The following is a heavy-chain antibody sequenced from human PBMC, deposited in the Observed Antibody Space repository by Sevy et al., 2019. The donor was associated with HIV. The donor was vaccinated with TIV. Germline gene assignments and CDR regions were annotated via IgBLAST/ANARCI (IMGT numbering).Heavy chain of an antibody. Sequence: SETLSLTCTVSGGSISNSDSYWSWIRQPPGKGLEWIGYIHYSGGTYYNPFLKSRVAMSVDTSERQFSLRLSFLTAADTAIYYCASKRGHSHGPFDYWGQGTLVTVSS. CDR3: ASKRGHSHGPFDY. CDR2: IHYSGGT. J-gene: IGHJ4*02. CDR1: GGSISNSDSY. D-gene: IGHD5-12*01. V-gene: IGHV4-30-4*01.